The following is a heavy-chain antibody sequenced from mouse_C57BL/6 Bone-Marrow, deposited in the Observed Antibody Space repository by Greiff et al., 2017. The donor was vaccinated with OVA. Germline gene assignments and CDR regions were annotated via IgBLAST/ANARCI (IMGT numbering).Heavy chain of an antibody. CDR2: ISDGGSYT. Sequence: DVKLVESGGGLVKPGGSLKLSCAASGFTFSSYAMSWVRQTPDKRLAWVATISDGGSYTYYPDNVKGRFTISSDNAKNKYLQMSHLKSEDTAMYYCARDHGRGSYFDYWGQGTTLTVSS. V-gene: IGHV5-4*01. J-gene: IGHJ2*01. CDR3: ARDHGRGSYFDY. CDR1: GFTFSSYA. D-gene: IGHD1-1*01.